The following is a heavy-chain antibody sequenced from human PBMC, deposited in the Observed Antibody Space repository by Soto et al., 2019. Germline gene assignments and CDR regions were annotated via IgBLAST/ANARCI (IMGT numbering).Heavy chain of an antibody. CDR1: GGSFSGYY. D-gene: IGHD5-12*01. V-gene: IGHV4-34*01. J-gene: IGHJ4*02. CDR3: ARGPRDGYNLGIFVY. CDR2: INHSGST. Sequence: PSETLSLTCAVYGGSFSGYYWSWIRQPPGKGLEWIGEINHSGSTNYNPSLESRVTISVDTSKNQFSLKLSSVTAADTAVYYCARGPRDGYNLGIFVYWGQGTVGTVSS.